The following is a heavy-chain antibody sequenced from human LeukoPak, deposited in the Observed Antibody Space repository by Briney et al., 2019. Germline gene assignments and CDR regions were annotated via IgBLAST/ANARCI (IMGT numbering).Heavy chain of an antibody. CDR1: GFTFSSYA. V-gene: IGHV3-23*01. CDR3: AKDQDRITIFGVVITDFDY. Sequence: GGSLRLSCAASGFTFSSYAMSWVRQAPGKGPEWVSAISGSGGSTYYADSVKGRFTISRDNSKNTLYLQMNSLRAEDTAVYYCAKDQDRITIFGVVITDFDYWGQGTLVTVSS. CDR2: ISGSGGST. D-gene: IGHD3-3*01. J-gene: IGHJ4*02.